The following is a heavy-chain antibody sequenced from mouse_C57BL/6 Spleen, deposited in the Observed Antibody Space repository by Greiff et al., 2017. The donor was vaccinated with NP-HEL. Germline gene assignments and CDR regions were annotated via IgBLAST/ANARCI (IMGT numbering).Heavy chain of an antibody. J-gene: IGHJ3*01. V-gene: IGHV14-4*01. CDR1: GFNIKDDY. CDR3: TSRAYYYGSSPAWFAY. CDR2: IDPENGDT. D-gene: IGHD1-1*01. Sequence: EVQLQQSGAELVRPGASVKLSCTASGFNIKDDYMHWVKQRPEQGLEWIGWIDPENGDTEYASKFQGKATITADTSSNTAYLQLSSLTSEDTAVYYCTSRAYYYGSSPAWFAYWGQGTLVNVSA.